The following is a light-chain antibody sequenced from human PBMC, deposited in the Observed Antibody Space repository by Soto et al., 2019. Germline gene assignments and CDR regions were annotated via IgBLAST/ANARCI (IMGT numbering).Light chain of an antibody. CDR2: DAS. Sequence: EIVLTQSPATLSLSPGERATLSCRASQSVSSYLAWYQQKPGQAPRLLIYDASNRSTGIPARFRGSGSGTDFTLTISCLEAEDFAVYYCQLRSNWPGFGGGTKVQIK. V-gene: IGKV3-11*01. CDR3: QLRSNWPG. CDR1: QSVSSY. J-gene: IGKJ4*02.